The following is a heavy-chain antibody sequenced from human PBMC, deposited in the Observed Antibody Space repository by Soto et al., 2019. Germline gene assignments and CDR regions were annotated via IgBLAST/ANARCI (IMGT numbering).Heavy chain of an antibody. V-gene: IGHV4-31*03. D-gene: IGHD6-6*01. CDR3: AREGGSSSPFAY. Sequence: ALLTLSVTCTVSDGSSSGGGYYWSWIRQHPGKGLEWIGYIYYSGSTYYNPSLKSRVTISVDTSKNQFSLKLSSVTAADTAVYYCAREGGSSSPFAYWGQGTLVTVSS. J-gene: IGHJ4*02. CDR2: IYYSGST. CDR1: DGSSSGGGYY.